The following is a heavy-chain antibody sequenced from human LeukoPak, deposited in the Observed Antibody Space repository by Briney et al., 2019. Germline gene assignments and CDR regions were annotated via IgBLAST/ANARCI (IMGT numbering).Heavy chain of an antibody. D-gene: IGHD3-10*01. CDR3: ARFYGSGSYSYFDY. V-gene: IGHV4-59*08. J-gene: IGHJ4*02. Sequence: SETLSLTCTVSGGSISSYYWSWIRQPPGKGLEWIGYIYYSGSTNYNPSLKSRVTISVDTSKNQFSLKLSSVTAADTAVYYCARFYGSGSYSYFDYWGQGTLVTVSS. CDR1: GGSISSYY. CDR2: IYYSGST.